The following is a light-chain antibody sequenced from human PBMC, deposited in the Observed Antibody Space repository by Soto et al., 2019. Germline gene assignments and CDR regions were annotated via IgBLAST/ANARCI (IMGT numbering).Light chain of an antibody. Sequence: EIVLTQSPGTLSLSPGERATLSCRASHSVSSSYLAWYQQKPGQAPRPLIYVASSRATCIPDRFSGSGSGTDFTLTISRLEPEDFAVYYCQQYGSSPPYTFGQGTKLEIK. V-gene: IGKV3-20*01. CDR1: HSVSSSY. CDR2: VAS. CDR3: QQYGSSPPYT. J-gene: IGKJ2*01.